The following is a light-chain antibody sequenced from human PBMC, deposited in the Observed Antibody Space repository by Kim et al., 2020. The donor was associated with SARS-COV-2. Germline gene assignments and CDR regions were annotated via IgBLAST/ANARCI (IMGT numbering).Light chain of an antibody. CDR2: YDS. J-gene: IGLJ1*01. CDR3: QVWDTDTDVYV. CDR1: NIGGQS. Sequence: SYELTQPPSVSVAPGQTASITCAGNNIGGQSVHCYQQKPGKAPVLVIYYDSNRTSGIPERFSGSNAATTATLTISRAEAGDEADYYCQVWDTDTDVYVFG. V-gene: IGLV3-21*01.